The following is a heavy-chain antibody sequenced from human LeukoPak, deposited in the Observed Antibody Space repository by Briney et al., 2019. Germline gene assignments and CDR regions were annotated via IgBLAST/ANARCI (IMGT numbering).Heavy chain of an antibody. V-gene: IGHV3-33*01. CDR3: ARDPRTAVAALDY. CDR2: IWYDGSNK. D-gene: IGHD6-19*01. CDR1: GFTFSSYG. Sequence: RAGGSLRLSCAASGFTFSSYGMHWVRQAPGKGLEWVAVIWYDGSNKYYADSVKGRFTISRDNSKNTLYLQMNSLRAEDTAVYYCARDPRTAVAALDYWGQGTLVTVSS. J-gene: IGHJ4*02.